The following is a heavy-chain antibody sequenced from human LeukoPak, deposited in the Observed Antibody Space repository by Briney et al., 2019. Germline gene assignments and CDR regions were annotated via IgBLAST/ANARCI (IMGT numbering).Heavy chain of an antibody. CDR2: IFDSGST. CDR3: ARHRSGSSWFAP. J-gene: IGHJ5*02. V-gene: IGHV4-61*08. CDR1: GGSISSGDYY. D-gene: IGHD6-19*01. Sequence: LETLSLTCSVSGGSISSGDYYWSWIRQPPGKGLEWIGYIFDSGSTNYNPSLKSRVTISVDTSKSQFSLRLSSVTAADTAVYYCARHRSGSSWFAPWGQGTLVTVSS.